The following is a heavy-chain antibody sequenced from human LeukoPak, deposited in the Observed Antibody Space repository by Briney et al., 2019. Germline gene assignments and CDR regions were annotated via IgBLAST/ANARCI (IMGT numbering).Heavy chain of an antibody. CDR1: GFTFSNYG. V-gene: IGHV3-23*01. CDR2: ISDSGSST. D-gene: IGHD1-26*01. J-gene: IGHJ4*02. CDR3: AKDVVGATRGSDY. Sequence: PGGSLLLSCAASGFTFSNYGMTWVRPAPGKGLEWVSVISDSGSSTYYADSVKGRFIISRDNSKNTLYLQMNSLRAEDTAVYYCAKDVVGATRGSDYWGQGTLVTVSS.